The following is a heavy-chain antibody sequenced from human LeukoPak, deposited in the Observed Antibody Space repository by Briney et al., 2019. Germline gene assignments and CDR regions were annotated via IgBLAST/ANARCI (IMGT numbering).Heavy chain of an antibody. V-gene: IGHV3-33*01. CDR1: GFTFGGYG. Sequence: PGRSLRLSCAGSGFTFGGYGMHWFRQTPGKGLEWVAVIAYDGSRAFYADSVKGRFTISRDNSKNTMSVQMDGLRAEDTAVYYCTRYNNDHFDYWGQGTLVTVSS. D-gene: IGHD1-14*01. CDR3: TRYNNDHFDY. CDR2: IAYDGSRA. J-gene: IGHJ4*02.